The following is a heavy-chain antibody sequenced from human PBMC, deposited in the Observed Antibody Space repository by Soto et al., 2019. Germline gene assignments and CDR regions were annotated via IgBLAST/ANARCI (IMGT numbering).Heavy chain of an antibody. CDR3: AHKPVWFGEVSFDP. Sequence: QITLKESGPTLVKPTQTLTLTCTFSGFSLSTSGVGVGWIRQPPGKALEWLALIYWNDDKRYSPSLKSRLTITKDTSKNQVVLTMTNMDPVDTATYYCAHKPVWFGEVSFDPWGQGTLVTVSS. CDR2: IYWNDDK. V-gene: IGHV2-5*01. J-gene: IGHJ5*02. CDR1: GFSLSTSGVG. D-gene: IGHD3-10*01.